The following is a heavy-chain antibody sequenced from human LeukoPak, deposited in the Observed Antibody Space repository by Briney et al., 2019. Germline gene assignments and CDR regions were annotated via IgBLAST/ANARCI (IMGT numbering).Heavy chain of an antibody. CDR2: INPNSGGT. V-gene: IGHV1-2*02. CDR3: ARGGPPSSYDFWSIDY. D-gene: IGHD3-3*01. CDR1: GYTFTGHY. J-gene: IGHJ4*02. Sequence: SSVRVSCTASGYTFTGHYMHWVRQAPGQGLEWMGWINPNSGGTNYAQKFQGRTTMTRDTSISTAYMELSRLRSDDTAVYYCARGGPPSSYDFWSIDYWGQGTLVTASS.